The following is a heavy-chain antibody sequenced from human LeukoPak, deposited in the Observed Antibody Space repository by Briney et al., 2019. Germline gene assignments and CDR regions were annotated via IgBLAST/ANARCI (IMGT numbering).Heavy chain of an antibody. J-gene: IGHJ5*02. CDR2: IMPIFGTA. D-gene: IGHD3-3*01. Sequence: AASVKVSCKASGYTFTSYDINWVRQAPGQGVECMGGIMPIFGTANYAQKFQGRVTITTDESTSTAYMELSSLRSEDTAVYYCARLRSYYDLILGWFDPWGQGTLVTVSS. CDR3: ARLRSYYDLILGWFDP. V-gene: IGHV1-69*05. CDR1: GYTFTSYD.